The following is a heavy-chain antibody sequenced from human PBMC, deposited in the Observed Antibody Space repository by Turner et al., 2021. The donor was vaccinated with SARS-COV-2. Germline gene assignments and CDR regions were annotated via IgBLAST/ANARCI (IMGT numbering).Heavy chain of an antibody. CDR2: FDPKDGET. D-gene: IGHD2-8*01. CDR1: GYTLIELS. V-gene: IGHV1-24*01. J-gene: IGHJ5*02. CDR3: ATAPPYCTNGVCPNWFDP. Sequence: QVQLVQSGAEVKKPGASVKVSCKVSGYTLIELSMHWVRQAPGKGLEWMGGFDPKDGETIYAQKFQGRVTMTEDTSTDTAYMELSSLRSEDTAVYYCATAPPYCTNGVCPNWFDPWGQGTLVTVSS.